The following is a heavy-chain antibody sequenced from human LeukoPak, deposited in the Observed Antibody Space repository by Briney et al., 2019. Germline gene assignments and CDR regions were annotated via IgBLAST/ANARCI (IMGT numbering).Heavy chain of an antibody. Sequence: GGSLRLSCAASGFTFSSYEMNWVRQAPGKGLEWVSYISSSGSTIYYADSVKGRFTISRDNAKNSLYLQMNSLRAEDTAVYYCARARRRWFGVYFDYWGQGTLVTVSS. CDR3: ARARRRWFGVYFDY. D-gene: IGHD3-10*01. CDR1: GFTFSSYE. CDR2: ISSSGSTI. J-gene: IGHJ4*02. V-gene: IGHV3-48*03.